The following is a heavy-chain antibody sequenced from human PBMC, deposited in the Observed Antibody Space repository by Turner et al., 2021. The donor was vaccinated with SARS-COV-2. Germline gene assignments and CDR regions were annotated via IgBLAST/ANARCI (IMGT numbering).Heavy chain of an antibody. Sequence: QVQLVEPGGGVVQPGRSLRLSCSASGFTFSSYGMHWVRQDPGKGVEWVAVISYEGSNKYYADSVKGRFTISRDNSKNTLYLQMNSLRAEDTAVYYCATRIVVVVTATNAFDYWGQGTLVTVSS. CDR2: ISYEGSNK. V-gene: IGHV3-30*03. D-gene: IGHD2-15*01. CDR3: ATRIVVVVTATNAFDY. CDR1: GFTFSSYG. J-gene: IGHJ4*02.